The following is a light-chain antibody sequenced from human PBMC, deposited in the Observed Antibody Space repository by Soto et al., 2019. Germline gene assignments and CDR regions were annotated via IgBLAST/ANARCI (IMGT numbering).Light chain of an antibody. V-gene: IGKV3-11*01. CDR2: DAS. CDR3: QQRNSWPLT. J-gene: IGKJ4*01. Sequence: EVVFTQSPATLSLSTGERATLSCRASQSVSSYLVWYQQKPGQAPRLLIYDASNRATGIPVRFSGSGSGTDFTLTISSLEPEDLAVYYCQQRNSWPLTFGGGTKVDI. CDR1: QSVSSY.